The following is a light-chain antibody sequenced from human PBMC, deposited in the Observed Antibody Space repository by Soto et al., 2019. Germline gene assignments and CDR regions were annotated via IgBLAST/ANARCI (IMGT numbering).Light chain of an antibody. CDR3: QHTVT. J-gene: IGKJ5*01. CDR1: QSVSSSY. CDR2: DAS. Sequence: EIVLTQSPGTLSLSPGERATLSCRASQSVSSSYLAWYQQKPGQAPRLLIYDASNRATGIPARFSGSGSGTDFTLTISSLEPEDFAVYYCQHTVTFGQGTRLEIK. V-gene: IGKV3-11*01.